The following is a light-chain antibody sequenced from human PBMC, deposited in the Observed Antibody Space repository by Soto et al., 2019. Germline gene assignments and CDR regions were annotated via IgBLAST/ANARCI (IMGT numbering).Light chain of an antibody. J-gene: IGLJ2*01. V-gene: IGLV2-14*01. CDR2: EVS. CDR3: CSYVGSTTRVL. Sequence: QSVLTQPASVSGSPGQSIIISCTGTSSDVDTYKYVSWYQQHPGKAPKLMIYEVSHRPSGVSDRFSGSKSGNTASLTISGLQAEDEADYYCCSYVGSTTRVLFGGGTKLTVL. CDR1: SSDVDTYKY.